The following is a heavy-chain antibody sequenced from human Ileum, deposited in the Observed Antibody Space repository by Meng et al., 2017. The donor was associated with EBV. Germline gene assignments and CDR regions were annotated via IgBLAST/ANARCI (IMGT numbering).Heavy chain of an antibody. D-gene: IGHD2-8*01. J-gene: IGHJ1*01. CDR3: ARQGTIKYFQP. Sequence: LHLAVSCTGLATPSGTLSRPCAVSCGAVSSGSYYWGWIRQPPGKGLEWIGSIYYSGNTYYNPSLKSRVTISVDTSKNQFSLKLSSVTAADTAVYYCARQGTIKYFQPWGQGTLVTVSS. V-gene: IGHV4-39*01. CDR2: IYYSGNT. CDR1: CGAVSSGSYY.